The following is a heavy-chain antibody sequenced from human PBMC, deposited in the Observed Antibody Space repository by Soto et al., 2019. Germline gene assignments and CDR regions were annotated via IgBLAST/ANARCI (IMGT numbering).Heavy chain of an antibody. CDR2: ISSSSSYI. CDR3: ARGKRYSGYDYPSFMWFDY. D-gene: IGHD5-12*01. J-gene: IGHJ4*02. V-gene: IGHV3-21*01. CDR1: GFTFSSYS. Sequence: PGGSLRLSCAASGFTFSSYSMNWVRQAPGKGLEWVSSISSSSSYIYYADSVKGRFTISRDNAKNSLYLQMNSLRAEDTAVYYCARGKRYSGYDYPSFMWFDYWGQGTLVTVSS.